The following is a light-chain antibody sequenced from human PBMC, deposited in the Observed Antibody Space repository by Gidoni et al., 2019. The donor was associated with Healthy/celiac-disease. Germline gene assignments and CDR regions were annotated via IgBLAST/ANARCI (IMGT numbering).Light chain of an antibody. J-gene: IGKJ4*01. V-gene: IGKV3-20*01. CDR3: QQYGSSPPLT. CDR1: QSVSSSY. CDR2: GAS. Sequence: EIVLTKSPSPLSLSPGERATHSCRASQSVSSSYLAWYQQKPAEAPRLLIPGASSRATGIPDRFSGSGSGTDFTLIISRLEHDDFVVYYCQQYGSSPPLTFGGGTKLEIK.